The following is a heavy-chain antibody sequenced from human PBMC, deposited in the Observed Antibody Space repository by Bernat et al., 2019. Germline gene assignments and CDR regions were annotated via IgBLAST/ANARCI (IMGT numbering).Heavy chain of an antibody. Sequence: QITLKESGPTLMKPAQTLTLTCTFSWFSLNTIGVTLVWIRQPPGKALDWLALIYWDDDKRYSPSLKSRLTITKYTSKNQVVLTMTNMDPVDTATYYCAHRPGPAADFDSWGQGTLVTVSS. CDR2: IYWDDDK. V-gene: IGHV2-5*02. J-gene: IGHJ4*02. CDR3: AHRPGPAADFDS. CDR1: WFSLNTIGVT. D-gene: IGHD2-2*01.